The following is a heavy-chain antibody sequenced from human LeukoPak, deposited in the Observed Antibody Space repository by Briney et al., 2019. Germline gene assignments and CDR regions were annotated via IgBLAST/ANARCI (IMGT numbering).Heavy chain of an antibody. D-gene: IGHD4-17*01. V-gene: IGHV3-7*01. CDR2: IKQDGSEK. CDR1: GFTFSSYW. Sequence: GGSLRLSCAASGFTFSSYWMSWVRQAPGKGLEWVANIKQDGSEKYYVDSVKGRFTISRDNAKNSLYLQMNSLRAEDTAVYYCARVLEDCGDWFDYWGQGTLVTVSS. J-gene: IGHJ4*02. CDR3: ARVLEDCGDWFDY.